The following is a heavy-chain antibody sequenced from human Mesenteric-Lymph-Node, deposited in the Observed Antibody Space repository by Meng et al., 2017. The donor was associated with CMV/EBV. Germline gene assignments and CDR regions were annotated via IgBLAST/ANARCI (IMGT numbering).Heavy chain of an antibody. D-gene: IGHD5-24*01. Sequence: SETLSLTCAVSGDSISRNNWWSWVRQPPGKGLEWIGSIYYSGSTYYNPSLKSRVTISVDTSKNQFSLKLSSVTAADTAVYYCARGMAMTYYYGMDVWGQGTTVTVSS. J-gene: IGHJ6*02. CDR2: IYYSGST. CDR1: GDSISRNNW. CDR3: ARGMAMTYYYGMDV. V-gene: IGHV4-4*02.